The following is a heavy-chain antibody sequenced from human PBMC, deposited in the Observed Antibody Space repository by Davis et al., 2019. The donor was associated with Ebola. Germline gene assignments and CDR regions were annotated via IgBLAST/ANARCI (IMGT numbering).Heavy chain of an antibody. V-gene: IGHV3-23*01. J-gene: IGHJ4*02. D-gene: IGHD3-22*01. CDR3: AKELWDSSGYPRNY. CDR1: GFTFSSYA. CDR2: ISGSGGST. Sequence: PGGSLRLSCAASGFTFSSYAMRWVRQAPGKGLEWVSAISGSGGSTYYADSVKGRFTISRDNSKNTLYLQMNSLRAEDTAVYYCAKELWDSSGYPRNYWGQGTLVTVSS.